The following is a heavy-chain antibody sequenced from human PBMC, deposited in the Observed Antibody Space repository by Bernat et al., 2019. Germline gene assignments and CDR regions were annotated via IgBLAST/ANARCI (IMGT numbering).Heavy chain of an antibody. D-gene: IGHD4-17*01. CDR1: GYTFTSYA. Sequence: QVQLVQSGAEVKKPGASVKVSCKASGYTFTSYAMHWVCQAPGQRLEWMGWINPNSGGTNYAQKFQGWVTMTRDTSISTAYMELSRLRSDDTAVYYCARAGGDYGHLGGDYWGQGTLVTVSS. J-gene: IGHJ4*02. CDR3: ARAGGDYGHLGGDY. CDR2: INPNSGGT. V-gene: IGHV1-2*04.